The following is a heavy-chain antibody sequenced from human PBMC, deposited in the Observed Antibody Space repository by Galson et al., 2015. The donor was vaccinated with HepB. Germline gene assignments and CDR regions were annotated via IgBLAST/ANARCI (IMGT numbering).Heavy chain of an antibody. V-gene: IGHV1-18*04. Sequence: SVKVSCKASGYTFTSYGISWVRQAPGQGLEWMGWISAYNGNTNYAQKLQGRVTMTTDTSTSTAYMELRSLRSDDTAVYYCARVKPYYYDSSGYYDGGYWGQGTLVTVSS. CDR2: ISAYNGNT. J-gene: IGHJ4*02. CDR3: ARVKPYYYDSSGYYDGGY. D-gene: IGHD3-22*01. CDR1: GYTFTSYG.